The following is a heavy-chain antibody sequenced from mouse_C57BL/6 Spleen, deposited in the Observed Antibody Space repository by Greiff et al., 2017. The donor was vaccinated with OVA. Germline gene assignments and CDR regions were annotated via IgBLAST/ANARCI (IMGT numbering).Heavy chain of an antibody. Sequence: QVQLQQPGAELVRPGSSVKLSCKASGYTFTSYWMHWVKQRPIQGLEWIGNIYPSDSETHYNQKFKDKATLTVDKSSSTAYMQLRSLTSEDSAVYYCASTLVTTEGFAYWGQGTLVTVSA. D-gene: IGHD2-2*01. CDR1: GYTFTSYW. J-gene: IGHJ3*01. CDR3: ASTLVTTEGFAY. V-gene: IGHV1-52*01. CDR2: IYPSDSET.